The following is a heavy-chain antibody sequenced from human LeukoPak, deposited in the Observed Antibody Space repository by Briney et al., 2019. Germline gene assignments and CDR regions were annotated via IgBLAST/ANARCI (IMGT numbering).Heavy chain of an antibody. CDR2: ISSSGSTI. J-gene: IGHJ4*02. V-gene: IGHV3-11*01. D-gene: IGHD4-17*01. CDR1: GFTFSDYY. CDR3: ASQYKTVTTYY. Sequence: GGFLRLSCAASGFTFSDYYMSWLRQAPGKGLEWVSYISSSGSTIYYADSVKGRFTISRDNAKNSLYLQMNSLRAEDTAVYYCASQYKTVTTYYWGQGTLVTVSS.